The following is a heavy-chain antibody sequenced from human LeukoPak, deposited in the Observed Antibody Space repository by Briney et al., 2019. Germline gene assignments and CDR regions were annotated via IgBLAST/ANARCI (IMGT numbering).Heavy chain of an antibody. CDR1: GGSFSGYY. V-gene: IGHV4-34*01. CDR3: ARGMGPRHY. Sequence: KPSETLSLTCAVYGGSFSGYYWSWIRQPPGKGLEWIGEINHSGSTNYNPSLKSRVTISVDTSKNQFSLKLSSVTAADTAVYYCARGMGPRHYWGQGTLVTVSS. J-gene: IGHJ4*02. CDR2: INHSGST.